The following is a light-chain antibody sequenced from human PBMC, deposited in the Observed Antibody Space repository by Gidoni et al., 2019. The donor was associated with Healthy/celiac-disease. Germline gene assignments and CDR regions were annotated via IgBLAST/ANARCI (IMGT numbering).Light chain of an antibody. CDR3: QQYYSTPLT. Sequence: DIVMTQSPDSMAVSLGERATINCKSSQSVLYSSNNKNYLAWYQQKPGQPTKLLIYWASTRESGAPDRFSGSGSGTDFTLTISSLQAEDVAVYYCQQYYSTPLTFGGGTKVEIK. CDR2: WAS. V-gene: IGKV4-1*01. J-gene: IGKJ4*01. CDR1: QSVLYSSNNKNY.